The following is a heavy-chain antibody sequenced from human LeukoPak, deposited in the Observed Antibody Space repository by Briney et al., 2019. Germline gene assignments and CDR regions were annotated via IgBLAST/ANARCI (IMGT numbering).Heavy chain of an antibody. CDR2: ISSSSSTI. CDR1: GFTFSSYS. D-gene: IGHD6-13*01. V-gene: IGHV3-48*04. CDR3: AKGPTPLSSRGWIDP. Sequence: GGSLRLSCAASGFTFSSYSMNWVRQAPGKGLEWVSYISSSSSTIYYADSVKGRFTISRDNAKNSLYLQMNSLRPEDTAVYYCAKGPTPLSSRGWIDPWGQGTLVTVSS. J-gene: IGHJ5*02.